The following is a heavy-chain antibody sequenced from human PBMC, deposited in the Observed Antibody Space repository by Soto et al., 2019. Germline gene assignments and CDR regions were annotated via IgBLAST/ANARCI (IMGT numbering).Heavy chain of an antibody. CDR1: GDALTELS. CDR3: ATDRALERGSGIVVVVDY. CDR2: FDPEDGET. J-gene: IGHJ4*02. V-gene: IGHV1-24*01. Sequence: ASVKVSCKVSGDALTELSMHWVRQAPGKGLEWMGGFDPEDGETIYAQKFQGRVTMTEDTSTDTAYMELSSLRSEDTAVYYCATDRALERGSGIVVVVDYWGQGTLVTVSS. D-gene: IGHD3-22*01.